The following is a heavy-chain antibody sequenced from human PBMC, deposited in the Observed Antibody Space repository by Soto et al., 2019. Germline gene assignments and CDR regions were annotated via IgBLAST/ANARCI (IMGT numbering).Heavy chain of an antibody. CDR2: IYYSGST. D-gene: IGHD2-15*01. Sequence: LSLTCTVSGGSVSSGSYYWSWIRQPPGKGLEWIGYIYYSGSTNYNPSLKSRVTISVDTSKNQFSLKLSSVTAADTAVYYCAREGCSGGSCYGTFYYWGQGTLVTVSS. V-gene: IGHV4-61*01. CDR1: GGSVSSGSYY. CDR3: AREGCSGGSCYGTFYY. J-gene: IGHJ4*02.